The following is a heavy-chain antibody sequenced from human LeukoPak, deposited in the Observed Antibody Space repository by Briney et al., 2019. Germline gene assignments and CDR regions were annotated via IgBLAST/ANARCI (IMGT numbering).Heavy chain of an antibody. V-gene: IGHV3-21*01. D-gene: IGHD3-22*01. J-gene: IGHJ4*02. CDR1: GFTSSSYS. CDR3: ARDFDSPDDSSKGEVDY. Sequence: PGGSLRLSCAASGFTSSSYSMNWVRQAPGKGLEWVSSISSSSSYIYYADSVKGRFTISRDNAKNSLYLQMNSLRAEDTAVYYCARDFDSPDDSSKGEVDYWGQGTLVTVSS. CDR2: ISSSSSYI.